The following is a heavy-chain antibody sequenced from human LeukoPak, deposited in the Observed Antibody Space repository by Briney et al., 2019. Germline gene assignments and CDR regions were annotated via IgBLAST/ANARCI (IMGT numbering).Heavy chain of an antibody. CDR1: GFTFSSYG. V-gene: IGHV3-30*02. CDR2: IRYDGSNK. J-gene: IGHJ4*02. D-gene: IGHD3-22*01. Sequence: GGSLRLSCAASGFTFSSYGMHWVRQAPGKGLEWVACIRYDGSNKKYVDSVKGRFTISRDNSKNTLYLQMNSLRAEDTAVYYCAKGKAYYYDSSGHRYFDYWGQGTLVTVSS. CDR3: AKGKAYYYDSSGHRYFDY.